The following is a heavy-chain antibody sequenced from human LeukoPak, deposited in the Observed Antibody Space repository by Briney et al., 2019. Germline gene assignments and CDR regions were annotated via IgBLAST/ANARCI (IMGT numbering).Heavy chain of an antibody. V-gene: IGHV3-23*01. J-gene: IGHJ4*02. D-gene: IGHD3-10*01. Sequence: GGSLRLSCAASGFTFSSYAMSWVRQAPGKGLEWVSAISGSGGSTYYADSVKGRFTISRDNSKNTLYLQMNSLRAEDTAVYYCARGGVDYYGSGTYYLMYYFDYWGQGALVTVSS. CDR1: GFTFSSYA. CDR2: ISGSGGST. CDR3: ARGGVDYYGSGTYYLMYYFDY.